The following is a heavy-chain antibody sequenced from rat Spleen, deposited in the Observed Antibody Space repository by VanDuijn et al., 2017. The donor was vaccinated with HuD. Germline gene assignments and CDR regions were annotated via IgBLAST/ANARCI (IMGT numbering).Heavy chain of an antibody. D-gene: IGHD5-1*01. Sequence: QVQLKESGPGLVQPSQTLSLTCTVSGFSLTSYHVHWVRQPPGKGLEWIAAISSGGNTYYNSALKSRLSISRDISKSQVFLKMNSLQTEDTAMYFCARGWERFAYWGQGSLVTVSS. CDR1: GFSLTSYH. J-gene: IGHJ3*01. CDR2: ISSGGNT. CDR3: ARGWERFAY. V-gene: IGHV2S12*01.